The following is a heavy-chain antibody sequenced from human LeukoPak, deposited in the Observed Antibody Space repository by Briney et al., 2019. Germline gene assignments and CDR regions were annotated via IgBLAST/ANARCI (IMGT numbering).Heavy chain of an antibody. D-gene: IGHD1-26*01. J-gene: IGHJ5*02. Sequence: PGESLKISCTASGSSFTSYWIAWVRQMPGKGLEWMGVIYPDDFDTRYSPSFQGQVTISADKSISTAFLQWSSLKASDTAIYYCARHGKLSASRNWFDPWGQGTLVTVSS. CDR3: ARHGKLSASRNWFDP. CDR1: GSSFTSYW. CDR2: IYPDDFDT. V-gene: IGHV5-51*01.